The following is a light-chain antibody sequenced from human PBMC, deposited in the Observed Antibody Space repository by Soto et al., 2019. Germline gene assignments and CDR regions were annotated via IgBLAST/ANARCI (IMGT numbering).Light chain of an antibody. CDR1: SSDVGDYNY. J-gene: IGLJ3*02. CDR3: CSCAVSYTFWV. CDR2: DVS. V-gene: IGLV2-11*01. Sequence: QSALTQPRSVSGSPGQSVTISCTGTSSDVGDYNYVSWYQQYPGKAPKLVIYDVSKRPSGVPDRFSGSKSGNTASLTISGLQAEDEADYYCCSCAVSYTFWVFGGGTKLTVL.